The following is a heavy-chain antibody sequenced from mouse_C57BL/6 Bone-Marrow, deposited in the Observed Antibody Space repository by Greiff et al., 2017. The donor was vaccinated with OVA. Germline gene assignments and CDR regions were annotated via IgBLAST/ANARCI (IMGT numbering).Heavy chain of an antibody. V-gene: IGHV14-4*01. CDR1: GFNITDDY. J-gene: IGHJ2*01. Sequence: LKESGAELVRPGASVKLSCTASGFNITDDYMHWVTQRPEQGLEWIGWIDPENGDPEYASKFQGKATITADTSSNTAYLQLSSLTSEDTAVYYCTTGVSVGDYWGQGTTLTVSS. CDR2: IDPENGDP. CDR3: TTGVSVGDY.